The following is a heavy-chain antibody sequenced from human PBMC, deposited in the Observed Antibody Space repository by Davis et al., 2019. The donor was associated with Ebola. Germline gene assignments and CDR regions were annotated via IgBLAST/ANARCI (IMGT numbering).Heavy chain of an antibody. J-gene: IGHJ4*02. Sequence: PGGSLRLSCVASGFTFNNHGMHWVRQAPGKGLEWLADIWYDGSNEYYAEPVKGRFTISRDNSKNTLYLQMNSLRAEDTAIYYCARDRIGYDYALGSYYDVMELDYWGQGTLVTVSS. CDR2: IWYDGSNE. CDR3: ARDRIGYDYALGSYYDVMELDY. CDR1: GFTFNNHG. D-gene: IGHD3-10*01. V-gene: IGHV3-33*01.